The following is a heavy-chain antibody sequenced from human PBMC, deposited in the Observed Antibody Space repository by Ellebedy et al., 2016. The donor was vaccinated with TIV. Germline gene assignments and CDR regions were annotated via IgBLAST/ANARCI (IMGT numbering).Heavy chain of an antibody. CDR3: ARHQAPGGGMWGFDY. J-gene: IGHJ4*02. V-gene: IGHV5-51*01. Sequence: GESLKISXRVSGYNIVIYWIAWVRQMPGKGLEWMGIIYPGDSDTRYSPSFQGQVSISVDKSISTAYLQWSSLKASDSAMYYCARHQAPGGGMWGFDYWGQGTLVTVSS. CDR1: GYNIVIYW. D-gene: IGHD2-15*01. CDR2: IYPGDSDT.